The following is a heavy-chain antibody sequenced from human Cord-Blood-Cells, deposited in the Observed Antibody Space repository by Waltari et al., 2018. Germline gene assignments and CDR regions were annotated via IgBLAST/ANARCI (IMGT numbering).Heavy chain of an antibody. Sequence: QVQLVESGGGVVQPGRPLRLSCDSSGLTFSTYAMHWVCQAPGKGLEWVAVIAYDGSNNYHADSVKGRFTISRDNSKNTLYLQMNSLRAEDTAVYYCARASSWYGGVDYWGQGTLVTVSS. D-gene: IGHD6-13*01. CDR1: GLTFSTYA. J-gene: IGHJ4*02. V-gene: IGHV3-30-3*02. CDR3: ARASSWYGGVDY. CDR2: IAYDGSNN.